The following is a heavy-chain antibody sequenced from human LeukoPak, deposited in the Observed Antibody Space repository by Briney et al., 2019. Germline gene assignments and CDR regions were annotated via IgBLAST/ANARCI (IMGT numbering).Heavy chain of an antibody. D-gene: IGHD2-21*01. CDR3: ARMFVVVRPDAFNI. J-gene: IGHJ3*02. CDR1: GDSISGYS. V-gene: IGHV4-59*01. Sequence: SETLSLTCNVSGDSISGYSWSWIRQPPGQGLEWIGNIYYGVSTRYNPSLKSRVTISIDTSNNLFSLNLRSVTAADTAVYFCARMFVVVRPDAFNIWGQGTMVTVSS. CDR2: IYYGVST.